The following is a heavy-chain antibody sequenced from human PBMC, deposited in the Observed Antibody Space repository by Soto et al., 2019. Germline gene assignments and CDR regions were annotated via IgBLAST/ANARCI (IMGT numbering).Heavy chain of an antibody. J-gene: IGHJ6*02. V-gene: IGHV1-3*01. CDR3: ARDPNDSSAYYHHYYYGMDV. D-gene: IGHD3-22*01. CDR1: GYTFTSYG. Sequence: QIQLMQSGAEVKKPGASVKVSCKASGYTFTSYGIHWVRQAPGQRLEWTGWINAGNGNTKYSEKFQSRVTITRDTSASTVYLELSSLRSEDTAVYYCARDPNDSSAYYHHYYYGMDVWGQGTTVTVSS. CDR2: INAGNGNT.